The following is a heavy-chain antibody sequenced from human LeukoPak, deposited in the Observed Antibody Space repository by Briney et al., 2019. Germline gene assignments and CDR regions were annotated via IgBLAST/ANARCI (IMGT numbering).Heavy chain of an antibody. V-gene: IGHV4-4*09. CDR2: IYTSGST. CDR3: GRIVVVPAAYWFDP. Sequence: SETLSLTCTVAGGTISSYYWSWIQQPPGKRLERIAYIYTSGSTNYNPSLKSRVPISVDTSKIQFSLKLSSVTAADTAVYYCGRIVVVPAAYWFDPWGQGTLVTVSS. D-gene: IGHD2-2*01. CDR1: GGTISSYY. J-gene: IGHJ5*02.